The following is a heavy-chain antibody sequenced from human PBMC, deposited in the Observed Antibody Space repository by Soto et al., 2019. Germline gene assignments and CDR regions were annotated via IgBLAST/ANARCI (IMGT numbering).Heavy chain of an antibody. V-gene: IGHV4-34*01. CDR3: ARVKWLRNDY. CDR2: INRSGST. CDR1: GGSFSGYY. J-gene: IGHJ4*02. Sequence: LSLTCAVYGGSFSGYYWSWIRQPPGKGLEWIGEINRSGSTNYNPSLKSRVTISVDTSKNQFSLKLSSVTAADTAVYYCARVKWLRNDYWGQGTLVTVSS. D-gene: IGHD5-12*01.